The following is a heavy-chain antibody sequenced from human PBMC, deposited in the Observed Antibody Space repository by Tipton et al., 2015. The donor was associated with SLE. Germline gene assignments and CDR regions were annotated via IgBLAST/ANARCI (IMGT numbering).Heavy chain of an antibody. CDR2: IYHSGST. Sequence: TLSLTCTVSGASISSSSYYWGWIRQPPGKGLEWIGSIYHSGSTYYNPSLKSRVRIFLDASKNQFSLSLESVTAADTAVYYCARLIGQLRPSGDWGQGTLVTVSS. CDR1: GASISSSSYY. J-gene: IGHJ4*02. D-gene: IGHD6-6*01. V-gene: IGHV4-39*07. CDR3: ARLIGQLRPSGD.